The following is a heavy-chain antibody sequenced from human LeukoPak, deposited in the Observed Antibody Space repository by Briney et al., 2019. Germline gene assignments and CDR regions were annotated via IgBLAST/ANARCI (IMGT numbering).Heavy chain of an antibody. D-gene: IGHD4/OR15-4a*01. Sequence: SETLSLTRAVYGGSFSGYYWSWIRQPPGKGLEWIGRLFNSGTTNYDPSLKSRVTMSLDTSRNQFSLKLRSVTAADTAVYYCVGEQLELTNWYHSWGQGTLVTVSS. CDR1: GGSFSGYY. J-gene: IGHJ5*01. V-gene: IGHV4-59*10. CDR3: VGEQLELTNWYHS. CDR2: LFNSGTT.